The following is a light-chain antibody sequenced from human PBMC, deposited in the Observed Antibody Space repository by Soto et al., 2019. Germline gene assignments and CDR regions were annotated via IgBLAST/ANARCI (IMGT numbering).Light chain of an antibody. CDR1: QGIGDT. CDR3: QQYGSSGT. Sequence: VVMTYSPATLSVSPGEVVTLSCRANQGIGDTLAWYQQKPGQAPRLLIYGASNRATGIPDRFSGSGSGTDFTLTISRLEPEDFALYYCQQYGSSGTFGQVTKVDIK. CDR2: GAS. V-gene: IGKV3-20*01. J-gene: IGKJ1*01.